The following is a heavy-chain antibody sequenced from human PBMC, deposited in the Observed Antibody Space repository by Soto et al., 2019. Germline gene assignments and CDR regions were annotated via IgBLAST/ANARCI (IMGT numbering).Heavy chain of an antibody. V-gene: IGHV1-18*01. J-gene: IGHJ4*02. CDR1: GYTFTSYG. D-gene: IGHD3-22*01. Sequence: ASVTVSCQASGYTFTSYGISWVRQAPGQGLEWMGWISAYNGNTNYAQKLQGRVTMTTDTSTSTAYMELRSLRSDDTAVYYCARDPLITMIVVDIYYFDYWGQGTLVTVSS. CDR2: ISAYNGNT. CDR3: ARDPLITMIVVDIYYFDY.